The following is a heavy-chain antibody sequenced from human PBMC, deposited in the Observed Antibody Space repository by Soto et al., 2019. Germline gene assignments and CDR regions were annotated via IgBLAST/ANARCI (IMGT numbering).Heavy chain of an antibody. CDR1: GGSISSSSYY. CDR2: IYYSGST. D-gene: IGHD4-17*01. V-gene: IGHV4-39*07. CDR3: ARRYGDCFDY. Sequence: SETLSLTCTVSGGSISSSSYYWGWIRQPPGKGLEWIGSIYYSGSTYYNPSLKSRVTISVDTSKNQFSLKLSSVTAADTAVYYCARRYGDCFDYWGQGTLVTVSS. J-gene: IGHJ4*02.